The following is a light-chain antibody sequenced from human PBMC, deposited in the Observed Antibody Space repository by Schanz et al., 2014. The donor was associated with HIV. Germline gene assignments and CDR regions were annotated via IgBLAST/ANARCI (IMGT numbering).Light chain of an antibody. V-gene: IGLV2-14*01. J-gene: IGLJ3*02. CDR1: SSDVGGYNY. CDR3: SSYTTTNTWL. Sequence: QSALTQPASVSGSPGQSITISCTGTSSDVGGYNYVSWYQQHPGKAPKLMIYDVSNRPSGVSSRFSGSKSGITASLTVSGLQAEDEADYYCSSYTTTNTWLFGGGTKLTVL. CDR2: DVS.